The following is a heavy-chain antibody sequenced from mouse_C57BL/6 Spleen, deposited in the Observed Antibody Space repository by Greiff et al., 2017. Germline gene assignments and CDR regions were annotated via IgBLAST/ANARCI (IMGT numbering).Heavy chain of an antibody. J-gene: IGHJ2*01. CDR3: ARGYDSSGDYFDY. CDR1: GYTFTDYY. CDR2: INPNNGGT. D-gene: IGHD1-1*01. V-gene: IGHV1-26*01. Sequence: EVQLQQPGPELVKPGASVKISCKASGYTFTDYYMNWVKQSHGKSLEWIGDINPNNGGTSYNQKFKGKATLTVDKSSSTAYMELRSLTSEDAAVYYCARGYDSSGDYFDYWGQGTTLTVSS.